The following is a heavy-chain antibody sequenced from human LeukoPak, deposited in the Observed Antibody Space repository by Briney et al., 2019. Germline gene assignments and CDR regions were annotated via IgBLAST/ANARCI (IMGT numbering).Heavy chain of an antibody. J-gene: IGHJ4*02. CDR3: ARSHYDSSGSPIFGLGVDY. CDR2: IYHTGNT. Sequence: SQTLSLTCSVSGGSISNGNYCWGWIRQSPGKGLEWIGCIYHTGNTYYNPSLKSRVTISVDRSKNQFSLKLTSVTAADTAVYYCARSHYDSSGSPIFGLGVDYWGQGTLVTVSS. D-gene: IGHD3-22*01. V-gene: IGHV4-30-2*06. CDR1: GGSISNGNYC.